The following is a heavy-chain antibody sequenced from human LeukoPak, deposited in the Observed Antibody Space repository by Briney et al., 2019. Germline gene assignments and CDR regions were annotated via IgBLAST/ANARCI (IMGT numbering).Heavy chain of an antibody. CDR2: INPNSGGT. V-gene: IGHV1-2*02. D-gene: IGHD3-10*01. CDR1: GYTFTGYY. Sequence: ASVKVSCKASGYTFTGYYMHWVRQAPGQGLEWMGWINPNSGGTNYAQKFQGRVTMTRDTSISTAYMELSRLRSDDTAVYYCATASGSYGSYYYYYMDVWGKGTTVTVSS. CDR3: ATASGSYGSYYYYYMDV. J-gene: IGHJ6*03.